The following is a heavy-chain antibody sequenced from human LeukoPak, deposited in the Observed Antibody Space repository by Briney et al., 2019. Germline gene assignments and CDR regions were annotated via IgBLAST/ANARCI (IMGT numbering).Heavy chain of an antibody. D-gene: IGHD1-7*01. CDR2: INHSGST. Sequence: PSETLSLTCAVYGGSFSNYYWSWIRQPPGKGLEWIGEINHSGSTNYNPSLKSRVTMSVDTSKNQVSLKLSSVTAADTAVYYCARGNEMTGTSGHYSFDLWGQGTLVSVSS. CDR3: ARGNEMTGTSGHYSFDL. CDR1: GGSFSNYY. V-gene: IGHV4-34*01. J-gene: IGHJ4*02.